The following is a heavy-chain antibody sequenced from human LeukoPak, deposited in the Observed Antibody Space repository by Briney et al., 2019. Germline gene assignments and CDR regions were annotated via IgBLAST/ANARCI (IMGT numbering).Heavy chain of an antibody. CDR2: IYYSGST. CDR1: GGSISSGGYY. V-gene: IGHV4-31*03. D-gene: IGHD5/OR15-5a*01. CDR3: ARTSTPGQSPALYYYYMDV. J-gene: IGHJ6*03. Sequence: PSQTLSLTCTVSGGSISSGGYYWSWIRQHPGKGLEWIGYIYYSGSTYYNPSLKGRVTISVDTSKNQFSLKLSSVTAADTAVYYCARTSTPGQSPALYYYYMDVWGKGTTVTVSS.